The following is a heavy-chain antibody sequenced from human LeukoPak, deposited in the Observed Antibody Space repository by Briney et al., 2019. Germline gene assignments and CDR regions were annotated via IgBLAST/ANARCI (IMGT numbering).Heavy chain of an antibody. CDR1: GDSVSSNSVA. D-gene: IGHD2-2*01. CDR3: ARTVTTSWCAQFDF. CDR2: TFYRTKWHS. V-gene: IGHV6-1*01. Sequence: SQTLSLTCDISGDSVSSNSVAWSWIRQSPSRGLEWLGRTFYRTKWHSDYAVSLQSRITINSDTSKNQFSLHLSSVTPEDTAVYYCARTVTTSWCAQFDFWGQGILVAVSS. J-gene: IGHJ4*02.